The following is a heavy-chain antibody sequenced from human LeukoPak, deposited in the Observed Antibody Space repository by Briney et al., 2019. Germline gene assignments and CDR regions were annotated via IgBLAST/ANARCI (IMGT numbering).Heavy chain of an antibody. CDR3: ARGDSFSGNIAC. D-gene: IGHD2-21*01. J-gene: IGHJ4*02. V-gene: IGHV4-34*01. Sequence: PSETLSLTCAVYGGSFSGYYWSWIRQPPGKGLEWIGEINHGGSTNYNPSLKSRVTISVDTSKNQFSLKLSSVTAADTAVYYCARGDSFSGNIACWGQGTLVTVSS. CDR2: INHGGST. CDR1: GGSFSGYY.